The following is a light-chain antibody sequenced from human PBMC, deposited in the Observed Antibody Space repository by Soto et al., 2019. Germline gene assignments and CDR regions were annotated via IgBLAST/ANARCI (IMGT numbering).Light chain of an antibody. V-gene: IGKV4-1*01. Sequence: DIVMTQSPDSLAVSLGERATINCKSSQSVLYSSNNKNYLTWYQQKPGQPPKVLIYWASTRESGVPVRFSGSGSGTDFTLTISSRQSADVVVSYSQPCYTTPRTFGQGTNVEIK. CDR3: QPCYTTPRT. CDR1: QSVLYSSNNKNY. CDR2: WAS. J-gene: IGKJ1*01.